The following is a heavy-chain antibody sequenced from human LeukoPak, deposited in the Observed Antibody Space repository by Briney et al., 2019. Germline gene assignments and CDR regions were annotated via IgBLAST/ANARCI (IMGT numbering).Heavy chain of an antibody. J-gene: IGHJ6*02. Sequence: GASVKVSCKASGYTFTGYYMHWVRQAPGQGLEWMGWINPKGGGTNYAQKFQGRVNMTRDTSIRKAYMELSRLSSDDTAVYYCARDQIVVVGMDVWGQGTTVTVSS. V-gene: IGHV1-2*02. D-gene: IGHD2-15*01. CDR2: INPKGGGT. CDR3: ARDQIVVVGMDV. CDR1: GYTFTGYY.